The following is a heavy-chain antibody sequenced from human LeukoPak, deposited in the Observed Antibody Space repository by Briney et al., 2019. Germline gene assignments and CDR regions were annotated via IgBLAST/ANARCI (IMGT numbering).Heavy chain of an antibody. CDR1: GYTFTAYY. J-gene: IGHJ4*02. Sequence: ASVKVSCKASGYTFTAYYVHWVRQAPGQGLEWMGGINPHSGGINYAPKFQGRVSMTRDTSISTAYMELSRLLSDDTAVYFCARDSKAAGDRRDGDWGQGALVTVSS. CDR3: ARDSKAAGDRRDGD. D-gene: IGHD7-27*01. V-gene: IGHV1-2*02. CDR2: INPHSGGI.